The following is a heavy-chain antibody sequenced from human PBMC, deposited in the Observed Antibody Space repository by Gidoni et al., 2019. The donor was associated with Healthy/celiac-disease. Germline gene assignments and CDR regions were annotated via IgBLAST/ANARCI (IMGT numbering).Heavy chain of an antibody. D-gene: IGHD4-17*01. CDR1: GFNFSSYW. V-gene: IGHV3-7*04. J-gene: IGHJ4*02. CDR2: IKQDGSEK. CDR3: ARGDYGDYPYYFDY. Sequence: EVQLVESGGGLVQPGGSLRLSCAAYGFNFSSYWMSWVRQAPGKGLEWVANIKQDGSEKYYVDSVKGRFTISRDNAKNSLYLQMNSLRAEDTAVYYCARGDYGDYPYYFDYWGQGTLVTVSS.